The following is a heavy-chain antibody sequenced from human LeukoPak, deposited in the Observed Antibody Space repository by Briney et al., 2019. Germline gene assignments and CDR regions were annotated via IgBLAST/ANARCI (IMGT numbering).Heavy chain of an antibody. CDR3: ARWSSYYYYMDV. J-gene: IGHJ6*03. CDR1: GYTFTSYD. CDR2: MNPNSGNT. V-gene: IGHV1-8*02. Sequence: ASVKVSCKASGYTFTSYDINWVRQATGQGLEWMGWMNPNSGNTGYAQKFQGRVTMTRDTSISTAYMELSRLRSDDTAVYYCARWSSYYYYMDVWGKGTTVTVSS. D-gene: IGHD6-6*01.